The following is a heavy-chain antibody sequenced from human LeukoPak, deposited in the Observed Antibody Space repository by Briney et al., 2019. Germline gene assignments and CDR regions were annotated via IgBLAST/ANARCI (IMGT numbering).Heavy chain of an antibody. CDR1: GYTFTSYG. V-gene: IGHV1-2*02. J-gene: IGHJ4*02. CDR2: INPNSGGT. D-gene: IGHD6-19*01. CDR3: ARGGGYSSGWY. Sequence: ASVKVSCKASGYTFTSYGISWVRQAPGQGLEWMGWINPNSGGTNYAQKFQGRVTMTRDTSISTAYMELSRLRSDDTAVYYCARGGGYSSGWYWGQGTLVTVSS.